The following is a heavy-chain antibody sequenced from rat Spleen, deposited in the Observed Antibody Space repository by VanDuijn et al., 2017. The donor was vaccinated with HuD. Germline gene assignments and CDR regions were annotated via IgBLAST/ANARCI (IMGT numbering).Heavy chain of an antibody. V-gene: IGHV5-7*01. CDR2: INYDGRST. Sequence: EVQLVESGGGLVQLGRSLKLSCAASGFIFSDHYVAWVRQAPTKGLEWVATINYDGRSTFYRDSVRDRFTISRDNAKSTLYLQMDSLRSEDTATYYCARHPQLGTFWYFDFWGPGTMVTVSS. CDR1: GFIFSDHY. D-gene: IGHD3-4*01. J-gene: IGHJ1*01. CDR3: ARHPQLGTFWYFDF.